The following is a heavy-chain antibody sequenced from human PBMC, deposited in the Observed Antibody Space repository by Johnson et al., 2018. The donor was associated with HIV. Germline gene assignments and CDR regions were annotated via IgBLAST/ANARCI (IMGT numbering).Heavy chain of an antibody. D-gene: IGHD5-24*01. CDR2: ISYDGSNK. Sequence: QVQLVESGGGVVRPGGSLRLSCAAFGFTFRSYWMTWFRQAPGKGLEWVAVISYDGSNKYYADFVKGRFNISRDNSKNTLYLQMNSLRAEDTAVHYCVRALQRWLHWDGFDIWGLGTMVSVSS. CDR1: GFTFRSYW. V-gene: IGHV3-30-3*01. J-gene: IGHJ3*02. CDR3: VRALQRWLHWDGFDI.